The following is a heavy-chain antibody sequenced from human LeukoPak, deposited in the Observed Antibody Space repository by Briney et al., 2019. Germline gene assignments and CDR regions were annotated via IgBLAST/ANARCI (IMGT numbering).Heavy chain of an antibody. CDR3: ARDMWELPSDYYYDF. J-gene: IGHJ4*02. CDR2: INPNSGDT. Sequence: ASVKVSCKASGYTFTGHYLNWLRQAPGRGLEWMGRINPNSGDTKYADKFLGRVIMTRDTSTSTAYLDLNGLRSDDTASYYCARDMWELPSDYYYDFWGQGTLVTVSS. CDR1: GYTFTGHY. D-gene: IGHD1-26*01. V-gene: IGHV1-2*06.